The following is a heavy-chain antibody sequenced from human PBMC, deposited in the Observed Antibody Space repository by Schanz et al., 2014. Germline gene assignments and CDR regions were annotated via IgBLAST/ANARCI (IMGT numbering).Heavy chain of an antibody. CDR3: ARYYEFDLSSPRHDAFDV. V-gene: IGHV3-23*01. J-gene: IGHJ3*01. CDR2: ISPTGSST. D-gene: IGHD3-16*01. CDR1: GFTFTTYA. Sequence: EVQLLESGGGLAQPGGSLRLSCAASGFTFTTYAMTWVRQAPGKGLEWVSNISPTGSSTYYADSVKGRFTISRDNGKNSLFLQRNRLRANAPASYFCARYYEFDLSSPRHDAFDVWGQGTVVTVSS.